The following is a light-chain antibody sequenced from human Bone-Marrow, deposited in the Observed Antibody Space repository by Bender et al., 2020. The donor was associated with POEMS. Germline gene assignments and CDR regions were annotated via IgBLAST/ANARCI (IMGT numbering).Light chain of an antibody. CDR1: NSDVGGYNY. CDR2: GVS. CDR3: TSYTSTSTYV. V-gene: IGLV2-14*03. J-gene: IGLJ1*01. Sequence: QSALTQPASVSGSPGQSITFSCTGTNSDVGGYNYVSWYQQHPGKAPKLLIFGVSSRPSGVSNRFSGSKSGKTSSLTIPGLQAGDEADYYYTSYTSTSTYVFGTGTKVTVL.